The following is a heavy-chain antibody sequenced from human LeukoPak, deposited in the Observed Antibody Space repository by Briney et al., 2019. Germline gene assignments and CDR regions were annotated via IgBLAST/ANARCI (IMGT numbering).Heavy chain of an antibody. CDR2: IRYDGSNK. CDR3: ARFAAGGSYYYYMDV. J-gene: IGHJ6*03. D-gene: IGHD3-10*01. Sequence: GGFLRLSCAASGFTFSSYGMHWVRQAPGKGLEWVAFIRYDGSNKYYADSVKGRFTISRDNSKNTLYLQMNSLRADDTAVYYCARFAAGGSYYYYMDVWGKGTTVTVSS. V-gene: IGHV3-30*02. CDR1: GFTFSSYG.